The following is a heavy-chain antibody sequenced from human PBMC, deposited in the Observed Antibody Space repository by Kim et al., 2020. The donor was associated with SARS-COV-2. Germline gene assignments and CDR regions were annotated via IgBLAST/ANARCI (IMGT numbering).Heavy chain of an antibody. CDR2: ISYDGSNK. CDR3: AKDEGIRYFDWLLDY. D-gene: IGHD3-9*01. V-gene: IGHV3-30*18. J-gene: IGHJ4*02. Sequence: GGSLRLSCAASGFTFSSYGMHWVRQAPGKGLEWVAVISYDGSNKYYADSVKGRFTISRDNSKNTLYLQMNSLRAEDTAVYYCAKDEGIRYFDWLLDYWGQGTLVTVSS. CDR1: GFTFSSYG.